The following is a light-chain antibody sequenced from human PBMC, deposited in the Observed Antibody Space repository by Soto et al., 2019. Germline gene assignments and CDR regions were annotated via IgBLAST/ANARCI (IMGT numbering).Light chain of an antibody. CDR2: VAS. J-gene: IGKJ5*01. Sequence: DVQMPQSPSSLPASVGDRVTITCRASQSISNSLNWYPQKPGKGPKLLIYVASTLQGGVPSRFSGSGTRTDFSLTINSLQPEDFATYYCQQGAYSPPTFGQGKRLEIK. V-gene: IGKV1-39*01. CDR3: QQGAYSPPT. CDR1: QSISNS.